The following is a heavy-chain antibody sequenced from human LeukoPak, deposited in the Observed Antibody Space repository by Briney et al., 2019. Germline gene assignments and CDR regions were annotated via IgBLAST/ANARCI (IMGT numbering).Heavy chain of an antibody. CDR3: AREGRITMVLDP. J-gene: IGHJ5*02. V-gene: IGHV1-46*01. D-gene: IGHD3-10*01. CDR2: INPSGGST. Sequence: APVKVSCKASGYTFTSYYMHWVRQAPGQGLGWMGVINPSGGSTSYAQKFQGRVTMTRDTATSTVYMELSSLRSEDTAVYYCAREGRITMVLDPWGQGTLVTVSS. CDR1: GYTFTSYY.